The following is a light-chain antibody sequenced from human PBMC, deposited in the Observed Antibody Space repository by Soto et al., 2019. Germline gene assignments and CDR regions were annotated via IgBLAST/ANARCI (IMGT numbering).Light chain of an antibody. Sequence: EIVLTQSPGTLSLSPGESATLSCRASQSISSSYLAWYQQKPDQAPRLLISGASSRATGIPDRFSGSGSGTDFTLTISRLEPDDFAVYYCQQYGSPPITFGQGTRLEIK. CDR3: QQYGSPPIT. V-gene: IGKV3-20*01. CDR2: GAS. CDR1: QSISSSY. J-gene: IGKJ5*01.